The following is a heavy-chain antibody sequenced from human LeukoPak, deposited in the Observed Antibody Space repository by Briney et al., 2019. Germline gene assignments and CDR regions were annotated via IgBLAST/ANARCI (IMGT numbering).Heavy chain of an antibody. V-gene: IGHV3-30*03. Sequence: PGGSLRLSCAASGFTFSSYSMNWVRQAPGKGLEWVAVISYDGSNKYYADSVKGRFTISRDNSKNTLYLQMNSLRAEDTAVYYCARETGVVRGVLGDYWGQGTLVTVSS. CDR2: ISYDGSNK. CDR3: ARETGVVRGVLGDY. J-gene: IGHJ4*02. CDR1: GFTFSSYS. D-gene: IGHD3-10*01.